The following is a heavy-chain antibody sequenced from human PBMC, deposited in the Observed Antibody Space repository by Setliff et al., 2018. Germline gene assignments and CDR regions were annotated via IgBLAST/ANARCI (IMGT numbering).Heavy chain of an antibody. D-gene: IGHD1-1*01. CDR3: AREDWNGNAFDI. CDR1: GGSINSMSYY. Sequence: SETLSLTCTVSGGSINSMSYYWGWIRQPPGKGLEWIGSIYPNGNTNYNPSLKRRVNMSADSSKNNLSLRLKYVTAADTAVYYCAREDWNGNAFDIWGPGTMVTVSS. CDR2: IYPNGNT. V-gene: IGHV4-39*07. J-gene: IGHJ3*02.